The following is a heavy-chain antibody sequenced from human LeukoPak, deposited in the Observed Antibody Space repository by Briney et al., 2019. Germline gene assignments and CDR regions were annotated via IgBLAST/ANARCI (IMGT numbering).Heavy chain of an antibody. CDR3: AKDYTSGWKDFDS. CDR1: GFTFSRYA. J-gene: IGHJ4*02. CDR2: ISGSGGTT. D-gene: IGHD6-19*01. Sequence: GGPLRLSCAASGFTFSRYAMVWVRQAPGKGLEGVSAISGSGGTTYYADSVKGRFTIYRDNSKITVYLQMNSLRAEDTAIYDCAKDYTSGWKDFDSWGQGALVPVSS. V-gene: IGHV3-23*01.